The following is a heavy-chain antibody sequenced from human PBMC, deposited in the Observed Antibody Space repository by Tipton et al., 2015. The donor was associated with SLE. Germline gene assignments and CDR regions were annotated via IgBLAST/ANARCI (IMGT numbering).Heavy chain of an antibody. CDR3: ARGMVTWRGAILGVDV. D-gene: IGHD2-21*02. V-gene: IGHV4-59*08. CDR2: ISYGGGT. J-gene: IGHJ6*02. CDR1: GGSISSNS. Sequence: TLSLTCSVSGGSISSNSWIWIRQPPGKGLDWIGYISYGGGTNYNPSLESRVTISEDTSKNQFSLKLTSVTAADTAMYYCARGMVTWRGAILGVDVWGQGTTVNVSS.